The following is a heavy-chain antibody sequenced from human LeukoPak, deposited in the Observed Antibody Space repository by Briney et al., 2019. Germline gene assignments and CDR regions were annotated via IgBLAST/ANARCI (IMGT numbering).Heavy chain of an antibody. V-gene: IGHV3-23*01. CDR2: ISGSGGST. J-gene: IGHJ4*02. CDR3: AKSVIVVVPAACDY. D-gene: IGHD2-2*01. Sequence: GGSLRLSCAASGFTFSDHYMDWVRQAPGKGLEWVSAISGSGGSTYYADSVKGRFTISRDNSKNTLYLQMNSLRAEDTAVYYCAKSVIVVVPAACDYWGQGTLVTVSS. CDR1: GFTFSDHY.